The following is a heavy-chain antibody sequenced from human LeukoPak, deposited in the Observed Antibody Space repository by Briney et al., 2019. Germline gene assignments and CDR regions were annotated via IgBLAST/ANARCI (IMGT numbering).Heavy chain of an antibody. CDR1: GGSLSSYY. Sequence: PSETLSLTCTVSGGSLSSYYWSWIRQPPGKGLEWIGYIYYSGSTNYNPSLKSRVTISVDTSKNQFSLKLSSVTAADTAVYYCARLDTYYYDYTPTYAFDIWGQGTMVTVSS. CDR2: IYYSGST. J-gene: IGHJ3*02. D-gene: IGHD3-22*01. CDR3: ARLDTYYYDYTPTYAFDI. V-gene: IGHV4-59*01.